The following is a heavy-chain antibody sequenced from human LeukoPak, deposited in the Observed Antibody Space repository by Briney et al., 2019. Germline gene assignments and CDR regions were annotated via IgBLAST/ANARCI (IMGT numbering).Heavy chain of an antibody. V-gene: IGHV1-18*04. J-gene: IGHJ4*02. CDR3: ARAGYADPFDH. CDR1: GYTFNSFG. CDR2: IATYNGNT. D-gene: IGHD1-1*01. Sequence: ASVKVSCKASGYTFNSFGFNWVRQAPGQGLEWMGWIATYNGNTRFPQKFQGRVTLTTDASTNTAYMELRSLRSDDSATYYCARAGYADPFDHWGQGTLVTVSS.